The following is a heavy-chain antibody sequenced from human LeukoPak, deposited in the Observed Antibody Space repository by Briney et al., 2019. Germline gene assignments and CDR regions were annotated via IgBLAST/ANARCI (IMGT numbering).Heavy chain of an antibody. CDR1: GFSFSSYA. J-gene: IGHJ4*02. Sequence: GRSLRLSCAASGFSFSSYAIHWVRQAPGKGLEWVSSISSSSTYTYYVDSLKGRFTISRDNAKNSLYLQVNSLRAEDTAVYYCARLLYDYIWGSSRSYYFDFWGQGTLVTVSS. V-gene: IGHV3-21*01. CDR3: ARLLYDYIWGSSRSYYFDF. D-gene: IGHD3-16*02. CDR2: ISSSSTYT.